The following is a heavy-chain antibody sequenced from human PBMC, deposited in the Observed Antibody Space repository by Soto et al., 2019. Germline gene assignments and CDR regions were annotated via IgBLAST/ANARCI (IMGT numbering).Heavy chain of an antibody. D-gene: IGHD5-18*01. Sequence: GGSLRLSCAASGFTFSNYEMHWVRQAPGKGLEYVSGISNNGAHTDYAKSVKGRFTISRDNSENTLYLQMGSLRAEDTAVYYCAKGIQLCLRWGMDVWGPGTTVTVSS. J-gene: IGHJ6*02. CDR1: GFTFSNYE. CDR2: ISNNGAHT. V-gene: IGHV3-64*01. CDR3: AKGIQLCLRWGMDV.